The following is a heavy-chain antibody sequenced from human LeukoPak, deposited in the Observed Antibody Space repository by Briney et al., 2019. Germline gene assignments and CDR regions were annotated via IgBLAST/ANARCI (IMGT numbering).Heavy chain of an antibody. Sequence: PQTLSLTCTVSGGSISSGDYYWSWIRQPPGKGLEWIGYIYYSGSTYYNPSLKSRVTISVDTSKNQFSLKLSSVTAADTAVYYCGSDQRQIGAFDIWGQGTMVTVSS. J-gene: IGHJ3*02. CDR1: GGSISSGDYY. D-gene: IGHD2-15*01. CDR2: IYYSGST. V-gene: IGHV4-30-4*08. CDR3: GSDQRQIGAFDI.